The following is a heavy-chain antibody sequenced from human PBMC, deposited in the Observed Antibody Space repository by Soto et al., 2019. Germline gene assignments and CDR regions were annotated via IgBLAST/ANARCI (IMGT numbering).Heavy chain of an antibody. J-gene: IGHJ4*02. Sequence: GESLKISCKGSGYSFSNYWIGWVRQMPGKGLEWMGVVYPGGSDIRYSPSFQGQVTISADKSISTAYLQWSSLKASDTAMYYCVRGSRYYYDSSDHVPDYWGQGTLVTVSS. V-gene: IGHV5-51*01. CDR1: GYSFSNYW. CDR3: VRGSRYYYDSSDHVPDY. CDR2: VYPGGSDI. D-gene: IGHD3-22*01.